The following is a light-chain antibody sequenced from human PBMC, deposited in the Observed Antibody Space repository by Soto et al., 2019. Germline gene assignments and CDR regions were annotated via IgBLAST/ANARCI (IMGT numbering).Light chain of an antibody. J-gene: IGLJ1*01. CDR3: QSYDSSLSGYV. CDR2: GNS. Sequence: QPVLTQPPSVSGAPGQRVTLSCTGRSSNIGAGYDVHWYQQLPGTAPKLLISGNSNRPSGVPDRFSGSKSGTSASLAITGLQAEDEADYYCQSYDSSLSGYVFGTGTKLTVL. V-gene: IGLV1-40*01. CDR1: SSNIGAGYD.